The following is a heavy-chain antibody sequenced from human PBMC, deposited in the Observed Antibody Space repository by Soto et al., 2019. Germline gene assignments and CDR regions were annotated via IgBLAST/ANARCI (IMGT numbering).Heavy chain of an antibody. Sequence: QVQLVQSGAEVKKPGASVNLSCKASGDTLTTFYIQWVRQAPGQGLEWMGIINPSGGSTKYAHKFKDRITMTRDTSTTTVDMELSSLRSEDTAVYYCASRYCRGNSCHFVRDYYNMDVWGQGTTVTVSS. D-gene: IGHD2-15*01. J-gene: IGHJ6*02. CDR1: GDTLTTFY. V-gene: IGHV1-46*01. CDR3: ASRYCRGNSCHFVRDYYNMDV. CDR2: INPSGGST.